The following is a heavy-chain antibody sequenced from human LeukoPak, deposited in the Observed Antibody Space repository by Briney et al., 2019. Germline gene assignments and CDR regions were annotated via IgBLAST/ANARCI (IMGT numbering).Heavy chain of an antibody. V-gene: IGHV4-38-2*02. J-gene: IGHJ6*04. CDR2: IYHSGST. CDR3: ARDRIDSWITRSFYYYYGMDD. D-gene: IGHD1-26*01. Sequence: PSETLSLTCAVSGYSISSGYYWGWIRQPPGKGLEWIGSIYHSGSTYYNPSLKSRVTISVDTSKNQFSLKLSSVTAADTAVYYCARDRIDSWITRSFYYYYGMDDWGKGTTVTVSS. CDR1: GYSISSGYY.